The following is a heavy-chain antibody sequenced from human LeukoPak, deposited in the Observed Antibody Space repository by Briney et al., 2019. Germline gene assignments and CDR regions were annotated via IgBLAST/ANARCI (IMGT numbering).Heavy chain of an antibody. J-gene: IGHJ4*02. D-gene: IGHD2-15*01. Sequence: PGGSLRLSCAASGFTFDDYAMHWVRQAPGKGLEWVSGISWNSGSIGYADSVKGRFTISRDNAKNSPYLQMNSVRAEDTALYYCAKDTEGVYSIHPSLDYWGQGTLVTVSS. CDR2: ISWNSGSI. V-gene: IGHV3-9*01. CDR3: AKDTEGVYSIHPSLDY. CDR1: GFTFDDYA.